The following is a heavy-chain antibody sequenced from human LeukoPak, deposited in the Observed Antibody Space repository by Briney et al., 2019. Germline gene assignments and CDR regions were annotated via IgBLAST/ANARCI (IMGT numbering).Heavy chain of an antibody. CDR2: IYYSGST. CDR1: GGSISSGGYY. Sequence: SETLSLTCTVSGGSISSGGYYWSCIRQHPGKGLEWIGYIYYSGSTYYNPSLKSRVTISVDTSKNQFSLKLSSVTAADTAVYYCARSSSDAFDIWGQGTMVTVSS. D-gene: IGHD6-6*01. CDR3: ARSSSDAFDI. J-gene: IGHJ3*02. V-gene: IGHV4-31*03.